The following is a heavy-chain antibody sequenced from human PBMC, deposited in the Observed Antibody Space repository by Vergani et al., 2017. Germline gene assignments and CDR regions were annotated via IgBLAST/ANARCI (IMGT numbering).Heavy chain of an antibody. CDR3: AKDSDALLLWFGEGLDN. Sequence: QVHLVESGGAVVQPGGSLKLSCGASGFRFEVYGMHWVRQAPGKGLEWLGFTRYDGINNDYAESVKGRFTISRDNTENTVHLQMRNLTKEDTAIYYCAKDSDALLLWFGEGLDNWGQGTLVTVSS. CDR2: TRYDGINN. D-gene: IGHD3-10*01. V-gene: IGHV3-30*02. J-gene: IGHJ4*02. CDR1: GFRFEVYG.